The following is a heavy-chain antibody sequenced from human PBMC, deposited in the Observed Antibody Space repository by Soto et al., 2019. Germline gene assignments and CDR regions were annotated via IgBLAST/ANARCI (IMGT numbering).Heavy chain of an antibody. CDR2: IDHYTGGT. V-gene: IGHV1-2*02. CDR1: GYTFTDYY. J-gene: IGHJ4*02. Sequence: QVQLVQSGAEVNKPGASVKVSCKASGYTFTDYYVHWVRQAPGQGLEWMGWIDHYTGGTNYAQKFQGRVAMTRDTSISTAYMELSSVTSDDTAVYYCAREGGDGFDYWGQGTLVTVSS. CDR3: AREGGDGFDY. D-gene: IGHD2-21*02.